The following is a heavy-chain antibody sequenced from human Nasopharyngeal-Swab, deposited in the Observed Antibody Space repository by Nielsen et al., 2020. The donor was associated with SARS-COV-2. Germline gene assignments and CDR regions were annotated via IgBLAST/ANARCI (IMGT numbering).Heavy chain of an antibody. V-gene: IGHV3-30-3*01. CDR3: ARVDGWFGELFVDY. Sequence: GESLKISCAASGFTFSPYWMTWVRQAPGKGLEWVAVISYDGSNKYYADSVKGRFTISRDNSKNTLYLQMNSLRAEDTAVYYCARVDGWFGELFVDYWGQGTLVTVSS. CDR2: ISYDGSNK. J-gene: IGHJ4*02. CDR1: GFTFSPYW. D-gene: IGHD3-10*01.